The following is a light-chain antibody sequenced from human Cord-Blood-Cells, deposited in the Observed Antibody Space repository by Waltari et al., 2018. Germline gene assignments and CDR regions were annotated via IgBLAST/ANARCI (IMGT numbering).Light chain of an antibody. CDR3: QQRSNWPYT. V-gene: IGKV3-11*01. CDR2: DAS. J-gene: IGKJ2*01. CDR1: QSVSSX. Sequence: EIXLTQSPATXSXSPGERATLSCRASQSVSSXLAWYQQKPGQAPRLLIYDASNRATGIPARFSGSGSGTDFTLTISSLXXXDFAVYYCQQRSNWPYTFGQGTKLEIK.